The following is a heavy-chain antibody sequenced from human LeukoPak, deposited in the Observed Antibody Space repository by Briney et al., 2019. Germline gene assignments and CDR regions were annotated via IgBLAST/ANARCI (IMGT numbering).Heavy chain of an antibody. D-gene: IGHD2-2*03. CDR3: ATYLGYCTSSNCPYFYMDV. CDR1: GFTFSTYG. J-gene: IGHJ6*03. V-gene: IGHV3-33*01. Sequence: GGSLRLSCAASGFTFSTYGMHWVRQAPGKGLEWVAVVWYDESLKYYADSVKGRFTISRDNSKNTLFPQLSSLRAEDTAVYYCATYLGYCTSSNCPYFYMDVWGTGTTVIVSS. CDR2: VWYDESLK.